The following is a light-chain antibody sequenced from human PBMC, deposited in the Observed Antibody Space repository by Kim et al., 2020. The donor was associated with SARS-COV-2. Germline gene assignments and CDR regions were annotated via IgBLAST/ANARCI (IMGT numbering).Light chain of an antibody. Sequence: ASVKLTCTRSSGHSSYAIAWQQQQPEKGPRYLLTLNSDGSHSKGDGLPDRFSGSSSGAERYLTIPSLQSEDEADYYCQTWGTGTVVFGGGTQLTVL. CDR2: LNSDGSH. J-gene: IGLJ2*01. CDR1: SGHSSYA. V-gene: IGLV4-69*01. CDR3: QTWGTGTVV.